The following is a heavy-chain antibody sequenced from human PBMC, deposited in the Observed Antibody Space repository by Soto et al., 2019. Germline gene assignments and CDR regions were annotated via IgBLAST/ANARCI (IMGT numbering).Heavy chain of an antibody. Sequence: SGGSLRLSCVASGFPFIGHWMSWVRQAPWKGLEWVANIKQDGSEEHYVDSVKGRFTVSRDNAKNSLHLQMNSLRAEDTAVYYCARVVGATNTLHNWGQGTLVTV. CDR2: IKQDGSEE. J-gene: IGHJ4*02. V-gene: IGHV3-7*01. CDR3: ARVVGATNTLHN. D-gene: IGHD1-26*01. CDR1: GFPFIGHW.